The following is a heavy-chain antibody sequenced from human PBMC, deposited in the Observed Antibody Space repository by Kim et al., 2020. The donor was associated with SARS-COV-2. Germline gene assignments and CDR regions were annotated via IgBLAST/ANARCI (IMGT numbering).Heavy chain of an antibody. Sequence: GGSLRLSCAASGFTFSSYSMNWVRQAPGKGLEWVSSISSSSSYIYYADSVKGRFTISRDNAKNSLYLQMNSLRAEDRAVYYCARDGTLRLGELSLTYYYYGMDVWGQGTTVTVSS. CDR3: ARDGTLRLGELSLTYYYYGMDV. CDR1: GFTFSSYS. J-gene: IGHJ6*02. V-gene: IGHV3-21*01. D-gene: IGHD3-16*02. CDR2: ISSSSSYI.